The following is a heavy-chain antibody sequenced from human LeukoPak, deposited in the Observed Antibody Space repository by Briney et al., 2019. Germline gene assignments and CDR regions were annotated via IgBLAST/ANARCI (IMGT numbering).Heavy chain of an antibody. Sequence: PGGSLRLSCAASGFTFSSYAMHWVRQVPGKGLEWVAVISYDGSNKYYADSVKGRFTISRDNSKNTLYLQMNSLRAEDTAVYYCARENMGDYFSFDYWGQGTLVTVSS. V-gene: IGHV3-30-3*01. CDR2: ISYDGSNK. CDR3: ARENMGDYFSFDY. D-gene: IGHD4-17*01. J-gene: IGHJ4*02. CDR1: GFTFSSYA.